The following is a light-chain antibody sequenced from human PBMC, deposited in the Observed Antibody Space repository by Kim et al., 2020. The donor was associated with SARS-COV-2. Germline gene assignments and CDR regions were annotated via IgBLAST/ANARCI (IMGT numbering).Light chain of an antibody. CDR3: QQYRTWPL. CDR1: QDITNS. V-gene: IGKV3-15*01. CDR2: GAT. J-gene: IGKJ2*01. Sequence: EIVMTQSPPTLSVSPGDRATLSCRASQDITNSLASYQQKPGQAPRLLIYGATTRATGVPVRFSGRQSGTEFTLTISSLQSEDFAVYYCQQYRTWPLFGPGTKLEIK.